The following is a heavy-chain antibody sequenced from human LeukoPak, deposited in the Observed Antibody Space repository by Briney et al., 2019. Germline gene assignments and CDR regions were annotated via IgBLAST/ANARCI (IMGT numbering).Heavy chain of an antibody. CDR2: IYYSGST. J-gene: IGHJ4*02. D-gene: IGHD2-21*01. CDR3: ARDPGFLDY. Sequence: PSETLSLTCTASGGTISTYSRSWIRQPPGKGLEWVGYIYYSGSTNYNPSLKSRVIISVDTSKNQFSLKLSSVTAADTAVYYCARDPGFLDYWGQGTLVTVSS. V-gene: IGHV4-59*01. CDR1: GGTISTYS.